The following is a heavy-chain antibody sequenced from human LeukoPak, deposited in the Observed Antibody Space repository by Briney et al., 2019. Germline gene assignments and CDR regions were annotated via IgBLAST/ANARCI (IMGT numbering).Heavy chain of an antibody. J-gene: IGHJ3*02. Sequence: GGSLRLSCAASGFTFSSYWMHWVRQAPGKGLVWVSRINSDGSSTSYADSVKGRFTISRDNAKNTLYLQMNSLRAEDTAVYYCARDPGAPYTIFGVVIIGHDAFDIWGQGTMVTVSS. CDR2: INSDGSST. CDR3: ARDPGAPYTIFGVVIIGHDAFDI. D-gene: IGHD3-3*01. V-gene: IGHV3-74*01. CDR1: GFTFSSYW.